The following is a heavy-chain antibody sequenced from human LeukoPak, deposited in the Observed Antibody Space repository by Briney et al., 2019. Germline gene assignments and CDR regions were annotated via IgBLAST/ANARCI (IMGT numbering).Heavy chain of an antibody. CDR1: GFTFSSYA. CDR3: ARGNRGPYYYYYMDV. Sequence: GGSLRLSCAASGFTFSSYAMSWVRQAPGKGLEWVSAISGSGGSTYYADSVKGRFTISRDNSKNTLYLQMNSLRAEDTAVYYCARGNRGPYYYYYMDVWGKGTTVTISS. D-gene: IGHD1-14*01. J-gene: IGHJ6*03. CDR2: ISGSGGST. V-gene: IGHV3-23*01.